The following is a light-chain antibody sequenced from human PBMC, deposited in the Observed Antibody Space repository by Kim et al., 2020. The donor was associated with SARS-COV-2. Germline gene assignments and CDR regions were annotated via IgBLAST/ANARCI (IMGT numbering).Light chain of an antibody. CDR3: ASYTSTGTRV. CDR1: SSDIGGYNY. Sequence: QSVVSACTGTSSDIGGYNYITRYRQHPSKATQIMIYDVSHRPTGISSRFSGYKSGNTASLTISGLQAENEAYYCCASYTSTGTRVFGGGTKLTVL. V-gene: IGLV2-14*03. J-gene: IGLJ3*02. CDR2: DVS.